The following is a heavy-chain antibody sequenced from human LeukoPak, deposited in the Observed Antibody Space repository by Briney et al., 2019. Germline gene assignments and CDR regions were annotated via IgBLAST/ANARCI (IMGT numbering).Heavy chain of an antibody. Sequence: SETLSLTCIVSGDSPASGYYGGWIRQAPGKGLEWIGSIYQSGTTYYNPSPKSRVTISKDTSKNQFPLRLTSVTDADTALYYCARGRRGYRTELDSWGQGTLVTVSS. CDR2: IYQSGTT. J-gene: IGHJ4*02. V-gene: IGHV4-38-2*02. D-gene: IGHD3-22*01. CDR3: ARGRRGYRTELDS. CDR1: GDSPASGYY.